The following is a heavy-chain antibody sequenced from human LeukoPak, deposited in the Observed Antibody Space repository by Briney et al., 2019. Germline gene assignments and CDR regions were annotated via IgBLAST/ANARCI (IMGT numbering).Heavy chain of an antibody. J-gene: IGHJ4*02. CDR2: IYYSGST. CDR1: GGYISSSTYS. Sequence: SETLSLTCTVFGGYISSSTYSWGWIRQPPGKGLEWRGNIYYSGSTDYNPSLKSRVLIFVDTSKNQFSLKLRSVTAADTAVYYCARLGNGYNRYYFEYWGQGTLVTVSS. D-gene: IGHD5-24*01. V-gene: IGHV4-39*01. CDR3: ARLGNGYNRYYFEY.